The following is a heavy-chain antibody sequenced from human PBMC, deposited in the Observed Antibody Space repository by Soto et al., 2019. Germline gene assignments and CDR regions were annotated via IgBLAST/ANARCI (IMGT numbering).Heavy chain of an antibody. V-gene: IGHV3-7*01. CDR2: IKQDGSEK. CDR1: GFTFSSYW. J-gene: IGHJ6*02. Sequence: PGGSLRLSCAASGFTFSSYWMSWVRQAPGKGLEWVANIKQDGSEKYYVDSVKGRFTISRDNAKNSLYLQMNSLRAEDTAVYYCARPPQQLVAYYYGMDVWGQGTTFTVSS. CDR3: ARPPQQLVAYYYGMDV. D-gene: IGHD6-13*01.